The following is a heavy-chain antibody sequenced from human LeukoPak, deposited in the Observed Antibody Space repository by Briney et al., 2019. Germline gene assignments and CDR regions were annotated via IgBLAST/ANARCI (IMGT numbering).Heavy chain of an antibody. J-gene: IGHJ5*02. D-gene: IGHD3-22*01. V-gene: IGHV2-5*01. CDR2: IYWNDNK. Sequence: SGSTLVKPTQTLTLTCTFSGFSLSTIGVGVTWVRQPPGKALEWLGLIYWNDNKHYSPSLKTRLTITKDTSKKQVVLTMTNMDPVDTATYYCAHDRAGIGFDPWGQGTLVTVSS. CDR3: AHDRAGIGFDP. CDR1: GFSLSTIGVG.